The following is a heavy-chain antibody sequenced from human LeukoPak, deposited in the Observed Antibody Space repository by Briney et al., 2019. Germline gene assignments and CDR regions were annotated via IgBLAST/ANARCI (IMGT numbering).Heavy chain of an antibody. J-gene: IGHJ4*02. Sequence: ASVKVSCKASGYTFTSYEINWVRQATGQGLEWMGWTNPNSGNTGYAQKFQGRVTMTRNTSISTAYMELSSLRSDDTAVYYCARSGHGGTDYWGQGTLVTVSS. CDR1: GYTFTSYE. V-gene: IGHV1-8*01. CDR3: ARSGHGGTDY. D-gene: IGHD4-23*01. CDR2: TNPNSGNT.